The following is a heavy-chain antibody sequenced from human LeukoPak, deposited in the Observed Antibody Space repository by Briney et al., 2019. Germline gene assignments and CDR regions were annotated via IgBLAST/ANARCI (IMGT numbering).Heavy chain of an antibody. J-gene: IGHJ2*01. CDR1: GFTFSSYA. V-gene: IGHV3-23*01. CDR3: AKNLLGSESFSWYFDL. CDR2: IGGSGSNI. D-gene: IGHD1-26*01. Sequence: PGGSLRLSCAASGFTFSSYAMSWVRQAPGKGLEWVSNIGGSGSNIFYADSVKGGFTISRDNSKNTLYLQMNSLRAEDTAVYYCAKNLLGSESFSWYFDLWGRGTLVTVSS.